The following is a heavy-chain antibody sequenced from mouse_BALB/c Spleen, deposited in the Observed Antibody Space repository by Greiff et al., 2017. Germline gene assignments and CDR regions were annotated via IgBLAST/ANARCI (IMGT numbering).Heavy chain of an antibody. Sequence: QVQLQQSGPGLVAPSQSLSITCTVSGFSLTGYGVNWVRQPPGKGLEWLGMIWGDGSTDYNSALKSRLSISKDNSKSQVFLKMNSLQTDDTARYYCARERFDHEGPFAYWGQGTLVTVSA. CDR1: GFSLTGYG. CDR2: IWGDGST. CDR3: ARERFDHEGPFAY. J-gene: IGHJ3*01. V-gene: IGHV2-6-7*01.